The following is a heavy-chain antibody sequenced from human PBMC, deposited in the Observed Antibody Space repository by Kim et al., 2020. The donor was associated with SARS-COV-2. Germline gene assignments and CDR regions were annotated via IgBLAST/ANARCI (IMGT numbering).Heavy chain of an antibody. D-gene: IGHD6-13*01. Sequence: GGSLRLSCAASGFTFSSYDMHWVRQATGKGLEWVSAIGTAGDTYYPGSVKGRLTIYRENAKNSLYLQMNSLRAGDTAVYYCERGYSSSWYWAFDIWGQGTMVTVSS. CDR1: GFTFSSYD. CDR2: IGTAGDT. V-gene: IGHV3-13*01. CDR3: ERGYSSSWYWAFDI. J-gene: IGHJ3*02.